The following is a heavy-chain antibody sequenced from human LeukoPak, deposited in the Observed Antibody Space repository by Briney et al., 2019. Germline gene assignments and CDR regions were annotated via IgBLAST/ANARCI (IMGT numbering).Heavy chain of an antibody. J-gene: IGHJ4*02. CDR2: IYYSGST. D-gene: IGHD5-18*01. CDR3: ARRGYSYGYPFDY. Sequence: SETLSLTCTVSGGSISSYYWSWVRQPPGKGREWVGYIYYSGSTNYNTSLKSRVNISVDTSKNQFSLTLSSVTAAETAVYYCARRGYSYGYPFDYWGQGTLVTVSS. V-gene: IGHV4-59*08. CDR1: GGSISSYY.